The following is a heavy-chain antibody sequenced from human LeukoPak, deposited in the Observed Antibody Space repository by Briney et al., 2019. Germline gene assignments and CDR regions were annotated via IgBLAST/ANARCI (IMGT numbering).Heavy chain of an antibody. CDR3: AKDLGSGAAAGTTTYYYYYGMDV. CDR2: ISWNSGSI. V-gene: IGHV3-9*01. D-gene: IGHD6-13*01. J-gene: IGHJ6*02. CDR1: GFTFDDYA. Sequence: GGSLRLSCAAAGFTFDDYAMHWVRQAPGKGLEWVSGISWNSGSIGYADSVKGRFTISRDNAKHSLYLQMNSLRAEDTALYYCAKDLGSGAAAGTTTYYYYYGMDVWGQGTTVTVSS.